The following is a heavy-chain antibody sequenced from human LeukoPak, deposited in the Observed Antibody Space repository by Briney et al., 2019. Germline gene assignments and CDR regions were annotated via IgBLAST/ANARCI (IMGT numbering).Heavy chain of an antibody. D-gene: IGHD3-16*01. CDR2: ISYDGSNK. V-gene: IGHV3-30-3*01. CDR3: ARGGGDY. Sequence: GGSPRLSWAASGFTFSSYAMHWVRQAPGKGLEWVAVISYDGSNKYYADSVKGRFTISRDNSKNTLYLQMNSLRAEDTAVYYCARGGGDYWGQGTLVTVSS. J-gene: IGHJ4*02. CDR1: GFTFSSYA.